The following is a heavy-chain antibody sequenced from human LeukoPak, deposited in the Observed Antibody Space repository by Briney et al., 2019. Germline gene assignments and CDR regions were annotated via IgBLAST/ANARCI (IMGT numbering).Heavy chain of an antibody. CDR2: IYHSGST. J-gene: IGHJ6*02. V-gene: IGHV4-4*02. D-gene: IGHD3-3*01. CDR3: ARDGDYYGMDV. Sequence: ETLXXTXAVSGGSISSSNWXSWVRQPPGXXVEWIGEIYHSGSTNYNPSLKSRVTISVDKSKNQFSLKLSSVTAADTAVYYCARDGDYYGMDVWGQGTTVTVSS. CDR1: GGSISSSNW.